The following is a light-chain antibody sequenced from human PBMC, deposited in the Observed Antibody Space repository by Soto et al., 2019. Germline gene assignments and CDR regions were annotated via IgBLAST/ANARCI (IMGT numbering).Light chain of an antibody. J-gene: IGLJ1*01. CDR2: GNS. CDR1: SSNIGAGYD. Sequence: QSVLTQPPSVSGAPGQRVTISCTGSSSNIGAGYDVHWYQQLPGTAPKLLIHGNSNRPSGVPDRFSGSKSGTSSSLAITGLQAEEEADYYCQSYDSSLSGHYVFGTGTKLTVL. CDR3: QSYDSSLSGHYV. V-gene: IGLV1-40*01.